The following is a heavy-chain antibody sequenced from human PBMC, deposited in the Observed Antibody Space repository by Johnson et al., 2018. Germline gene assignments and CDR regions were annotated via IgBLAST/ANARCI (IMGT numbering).Heavy chain of an antibody. D-gene: IGHD1-26*01. J-gene: IGHJ3*02. V-gene: IGHV3-48*01. Sequence: EVQLVESGGGLVQPGGSLRLSCAASGFTFSLYDMSWVRQAPGQGLEWVSHISTNSDNIYYPDSVKGRFTISRDNAQKYRYLQVNSLRAEDTAVYYCAKGAGSYFLDAFDIWGQGTMVTVSS. CDR3: AKGAGSYFLDAFDI. CDR1: GFTFSLYD. CDR2: ISTNSDNI.